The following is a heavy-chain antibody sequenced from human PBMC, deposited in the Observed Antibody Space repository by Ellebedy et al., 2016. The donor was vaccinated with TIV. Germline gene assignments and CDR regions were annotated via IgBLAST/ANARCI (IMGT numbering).Heavy chain of an antibody. CDR2: IYYSGST. CDR1: GGSISSYY. V-gene: IGHV4-59*01. J-gene: IGHJ5*02. Sequence: MPSETLSLTCTVSGGSISSYYWSWIRQPPGKGLEWIGYIYYSGSTNDNPSRKSRVTISVHTSKNQFSLKLSSVTAADTAVYYCARGYSSGWYNWFDPWGQGTLVTVSS. CDR3: ARGYSSGWYNWFDP. D-gene: IGHD6-19*01.